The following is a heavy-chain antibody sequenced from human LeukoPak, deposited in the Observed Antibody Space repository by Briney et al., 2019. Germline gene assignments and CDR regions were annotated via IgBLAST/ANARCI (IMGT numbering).Heavy chain of an antibody. D-gene: IGHD2-2*01. CDR1: EFTFSSYW. V-gene: IGHV3-7*01. CDR3: ARAGRYCSSTSCYSTCDY. Sequence: GGSLRLSCAASEFTFSSYWMSWVRQAPGKGLEWVANIKQDGSEKYYVDSVKGRFTISRDNAKNSLYLQMNSLRAEDTAVYYCARAGRYCSSTSCYSTCDYWGQGTLVTVSS. J-gene: IGHJ4*02. CDR2: IKQDGSEK.